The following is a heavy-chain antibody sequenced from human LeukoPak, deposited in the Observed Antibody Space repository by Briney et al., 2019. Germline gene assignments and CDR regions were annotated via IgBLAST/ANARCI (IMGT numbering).Heavy chain of an antibody. V-gene: IGHV3-53*01. CDR3: AGGIGGFYDSSGYYNY. J-gene: IGHJ4*02. CDR2: IYSGVTT. CDR1: GFTVSSNY. D-gene: IGHD3-22*01. Sequence: PGGPLRLSCAASGFTVSSNYMSWVRQAPGKGLEWVSVIYSGVTTYYAESVKGRFTISRDNSKNKLFLQMNSLRAADTAVYYCAGGIGGFYDSSGYYNYWGQGTLVTVSS.